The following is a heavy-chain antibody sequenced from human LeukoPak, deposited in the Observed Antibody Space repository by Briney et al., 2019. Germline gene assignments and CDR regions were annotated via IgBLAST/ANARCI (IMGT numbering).Heavy chain of an antibody. V-gene: IGHV1-18*01. CDR2: IAAYQGKI. D-gene: IGHD3-10*01. CDR3: ARDGIEYGSGNFYSIGIDV. Sequence: ASVKVSCKASGFTFSNYDINWVRQAPGQGLEWVGWIAAYQGKIAYAQKFQGRVTMTTDTTTNTAYMELRSLRSDDTAVYYCARDGIEYGSGNFYSIGIDVWGQGTTVTVSS. CDR1: GFTFSNYD. J-gene: IGHJ6*02.